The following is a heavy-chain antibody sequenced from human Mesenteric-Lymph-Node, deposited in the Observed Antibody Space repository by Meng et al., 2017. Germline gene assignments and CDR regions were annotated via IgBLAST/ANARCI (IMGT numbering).Heavy chain of an antibody. Sequence: ASVKVSCKASGYTFTGYYMHWVRQAPGQGLEWMGRINPNSGGTNYAQKFQGRVTMTRDTSISTAYMELRSLRSDDTAVYYCARPQSAAYYYDSSGPDDAFDIWGQGTMVTVSS. CDR3: ARPQSAAYYYDSSGPDDAFDI. D-gene: IGHD3-22*01. J-gene: IGHJ3*02. V-gene: IGHV1-2*06. CDR1: GYTFTGYY. CDR2: INPNSGGT.